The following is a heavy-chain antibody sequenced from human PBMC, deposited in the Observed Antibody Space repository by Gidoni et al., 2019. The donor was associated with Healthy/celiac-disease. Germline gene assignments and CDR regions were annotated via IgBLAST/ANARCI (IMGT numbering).Heavy chain of an antibody. V-gene: IGHV3-21*01. CDR2: ISSSSSYI. D-gene: IGHD6-13*01. Sequence: EVQLVESGGGLVKPGGYLRLSCAASGFTFSSYSMNWVRQAPGKGLEWVSSISSSSSYIYYADSVKGRFTISRDNAKNSLYLQMNSLRAEDTAVYYCARDLVDSSSWHGTNWFDPWGQGTLVTVSS. J-gene: IGHJ5*02. CDR1: GFTFSSYS. CDR3: ARDLVDSSSWHGTNWFDP.